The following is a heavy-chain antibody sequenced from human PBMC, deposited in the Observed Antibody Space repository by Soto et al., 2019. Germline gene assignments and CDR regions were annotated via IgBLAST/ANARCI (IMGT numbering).Heavy chain of an antibody. CDR3: PRHSRHYYESHGYPDE. CDR2: IDASESYT. J-gene: IGHJ4*01. D-gene: IGHD3-22*01. V-gene: IGHV5-10-1*01. CDR1: GYSFTSYW. Sequence: GESLKISCEGSGYSFTSYWISWVREMPGEGLEWVVRIDASESYTNYSACLQVYVTILADKCISTAYLQWRRLEASDTAMSYCPRHSRHYYESHGYPDEWAHGTLVTVP.